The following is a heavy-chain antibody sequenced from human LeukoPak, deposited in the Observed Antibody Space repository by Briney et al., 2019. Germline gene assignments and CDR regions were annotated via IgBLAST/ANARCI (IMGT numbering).Heavy chain of an antibody. Sequence: GGSLRLSCAASGFTFDDYAMHWVRQAPGKGLEWVSGISWNSGSTGYADSVKGRFTISRDNAKNSLYLQMSSLRAEDTALYYCAKGYCSSTSCSRFDPWGQGTLVTVSS. CDR3: AKGYCSSTSCSRFDP. D-gene: IGHD2-2*01. CDR2: ISWNSGST. V-gene: IGHV3-9*01. J-gene: IGHJ5*02. CDR1: GFTFDDYA.